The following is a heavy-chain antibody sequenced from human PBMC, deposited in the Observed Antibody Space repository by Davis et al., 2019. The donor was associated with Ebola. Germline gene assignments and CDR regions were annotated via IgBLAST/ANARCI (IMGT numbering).Heavy chain of an antibody. J-gene: IGHJ6*02. Sequence: AASVKVSCKASGYTFTSYYMHWVRQAPGQGLEWMRIINPSGGSTSYAQKFQGRVTMTRDTSTSTVYMELSSLRSEDTAVYYCARAFHGYSSSWYLRGMDVWGQGTTVTVSS. CDR1: GYTFTSYY. D-gene: IGHD6-13*01. V-gene: IGHV1-46*01. CDR2: INPSGGST. CDR3: ARAFHGYSSSWYLRGMDV.